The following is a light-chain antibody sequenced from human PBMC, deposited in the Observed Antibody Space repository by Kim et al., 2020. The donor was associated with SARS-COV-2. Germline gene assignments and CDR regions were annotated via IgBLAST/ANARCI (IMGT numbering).Light chain of an antibody. CDR2: LGS. CDR3: MQVQQRGT. J-gene: IGKJ1*01. Sequence: DIVMTQSPLSLAVTPGEPASISCRSSQSLLHSNGYNYLDWYLQKPGQSPLLLIYLGSHRPSGVPDRFSGSGSGTNFTLKISRVEAEDVGVYYCMQVQQRGTFGQGTKVDIK. V-gene: IGKV2-28*01. CDR1: QSLLHSNGYNY.